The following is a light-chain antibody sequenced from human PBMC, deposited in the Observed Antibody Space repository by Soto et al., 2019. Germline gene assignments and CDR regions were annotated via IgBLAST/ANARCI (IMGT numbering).Light chain of an antibody. CDR1: QSVSSN. CDR2: GAS. CDR3: QQHGTSPIT. J-gene: IGKJ5*01. V-gene: IGKV3-20*01. Sequence: EIVITHSPVTLSVSPGERATLSCRARQSVSSNLAWYQQKPGQAPRLLIYGASSRATGIPDRFSGSGSGTDFTLTISRLEPEDFAVYYCQQHGTSPITFGQGTRLEIK.